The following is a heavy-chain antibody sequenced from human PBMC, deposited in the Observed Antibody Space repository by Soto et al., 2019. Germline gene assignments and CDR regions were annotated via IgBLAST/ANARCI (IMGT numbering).Heavy chain of an antibody. CDR1: GFSLSTNGVG. CDR2: IYWNDDK. Sequence: ESGPTLVNPTQTLTLTCTFSGFSLSTNGVGVGWIRQPPGKALEWLALIYWNDDKRYIPSLKSRLTITKDTSKNQVILTMTNMDPADTATYYCAHRRVAMNPWYFDFWGQGTLVTVSS. J-gene: IGHJ4*02. CDR3: AHRRVAMNPWYFDF. D-gene: IGHD5-12*01. V-gene: IGHV2-5*01.